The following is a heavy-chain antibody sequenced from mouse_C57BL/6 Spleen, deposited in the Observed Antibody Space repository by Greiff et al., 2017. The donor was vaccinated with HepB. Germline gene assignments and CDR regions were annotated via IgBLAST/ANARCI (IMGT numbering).Heavy chain of an antibody. CDR2: ISYDGSN. V-gene: IGHV3-6*01. CDR1: GYSITSGYY. CDR3: ARGGYSNSYYAMDY. J-gene: IGHJ4*01. D-gene: IGHD2-5*01. Sequence: EVQLQQSGPGLVKPSQSLSLTCSVTGYSITSGYYWNWIRQFPGNKLEWMGYISYDGSNNYNPSPNNRIPITLDTSKNQLFLKLNSVTTEDTATYYCARGGYSNSYYAMDYWGQGTSVTVSS.